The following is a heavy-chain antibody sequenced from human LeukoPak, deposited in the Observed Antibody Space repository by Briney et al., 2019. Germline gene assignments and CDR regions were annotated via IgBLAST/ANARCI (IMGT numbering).Heavy chain of an antibody. CDR2: MNPNSGNT. Sequence: EASVMVSCKDSGYTFTSYDSNWVRQATGQGLEWMGWMNPNSGNTGYAQKFQGRVTMTRNTSISTAYMELSSLRSEDTAVYYCAIVVVPAAIRYYYYGMDVWGQGTTVTVSS. CDR1: GYTFTSYD. J-gene: IGHJ6*02. V-gene: IGHV1-8*01. D-gene: IGHD2-2*01. CDR3: AIVVVPAAIRYYYYGMDV.